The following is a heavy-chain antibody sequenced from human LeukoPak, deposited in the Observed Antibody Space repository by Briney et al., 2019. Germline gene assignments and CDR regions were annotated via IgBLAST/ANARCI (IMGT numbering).Heavy chain of an antibody. J-gene: IGHJ4*02. D-gene: IGHD3-9*01. CDR3: ARDPGYDILTGYYLIDY. CDR1: GYTFTSYG. V-gene: IGHV1-18*01. Sequence: ASVKVSCEASGYTFTSYGISWVRQAPGQGLEWMGWISAYNGNTNYAQKLQGRVTMTTDTSTSTAYMELRSLRSDDTAVYYCARDPGYDILTGYYLIDYWGQGTLVTVSS. CDR2: ISAYNGNT.